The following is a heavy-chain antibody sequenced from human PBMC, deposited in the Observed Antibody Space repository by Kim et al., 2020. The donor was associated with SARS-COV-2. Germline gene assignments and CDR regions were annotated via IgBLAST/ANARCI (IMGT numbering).Heavy chain of an antibody. J-gene: IGHJ3*02. V-gene: IGHV3-11*05. CDR3: ARGTTYYYDSSGYYYGGMGAFDI. CDR1: GFTFSDYY. Sequence: GGSLRLSCAASGFTFSDYYMSWIRQAPGKGLEWVSYISSSSSYTNYADSVKGRFTISRDNAKNSLYLQMNSLRAEDTAVYYCARGTTYYYDSSGYYYGGMGAFDIWGQGTMVTVSS. D-gene: IGHD3-22*01. CDR2: ISSSSSYT.